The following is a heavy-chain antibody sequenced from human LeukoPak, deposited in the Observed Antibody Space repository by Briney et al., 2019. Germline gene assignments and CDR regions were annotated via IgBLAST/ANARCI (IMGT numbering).Heavy chain of an antibody. CDR1: GFTFSSYA. J-gene: IGHJ5*02. CDR3: ARGLAFWCGSQPSNWFDP. Sequence: GGSLRLSCAASGFTFSSYAMSWVRQAPGKGLEWVSAISGSGGSTYYADSVKGRFTISRDNSKNTLYLQMNSLRAEDTAVYYCARGLAFWCGSQPSNWFDPWGQGTLVTVSS. D-gene: IGHD3-3*01. V-gene: IGHV3-23*01. CDR2: ISGSGGST.